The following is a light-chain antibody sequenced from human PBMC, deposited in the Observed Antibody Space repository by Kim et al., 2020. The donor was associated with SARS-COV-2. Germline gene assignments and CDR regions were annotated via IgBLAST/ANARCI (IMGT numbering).Light chain of an antibody. CDR3: QQFGASPMT. J-gene: IGKJ5*01. Sequence: EIVLTQSPGSLSLSPGERATLSCRASQSVTSSYVAWYQHKPGQAPRLLIYGASSRATGIPDRVSGSGSGTDFTLTISRLEPEDFAVYYCQQFGASPMTFGQGTRLEIK. CDR2: GAS. CDR1: QSVTSSY. V-gene: IGKV3-20*01.